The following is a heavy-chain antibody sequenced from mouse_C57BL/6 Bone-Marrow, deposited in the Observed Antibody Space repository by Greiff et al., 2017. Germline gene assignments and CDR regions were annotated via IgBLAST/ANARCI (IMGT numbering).Heavy chain of an antibody. D-gene: IGHD1-1*01. CDR2: ISSGSSTI. CDR1: GFTFSDYG. V-gene: IGHV5-17*01. CDR3: ARHGSSYWYFDV. J-gene: IGHJ1*03. Sequence: EVKLMESGGGLVKPGGSLKLSCAASGFTFSDYGMHWVRQAPEKGLEWVAYISSGSSTIYYADTVKGRFTITRDNAKNTLFLQMTSLSSEDTAMYYCARHGSSYWYFDVWGTGTTVTVSS.